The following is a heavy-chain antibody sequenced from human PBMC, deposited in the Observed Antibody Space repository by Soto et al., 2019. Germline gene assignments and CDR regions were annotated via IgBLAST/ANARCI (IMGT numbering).Heavy chain of an antibody. CDR1: GFTFRTYT. V-gene: IGHV3-21*01. Sequence: EVQLVESGGGLVKPGGSLRLSCVASGFTFRTYTINWVRQAPGKGLEWVSGIRGFSPYTFYAESVKGRFTISRDNAKNSLYLQMNSLGVEDTAVYYCARDRGYDAHDYYDNAMDVWGQGTTVTVSS. CDR2: IRGFSPYT. J-gene: IGHJ6*02. D-gene: IGHD2-15*01. CDR3: ARDRGYDAHDYYDNAMDV.